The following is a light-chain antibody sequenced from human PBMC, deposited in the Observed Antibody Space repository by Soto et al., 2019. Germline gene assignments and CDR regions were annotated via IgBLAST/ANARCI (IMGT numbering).Light chain of an antibody. CDR2: KAS. CDR3: QQYNSYSRT. V-gene: IGKV1-5*03. CDR1: QSISSW. Sequence: DIQMTQSPSTLSASVGDRVTINCRASQSISSWLAWYQQKPGKAPKLLIYKASSLESGVPSRFSGSGSGTEFTLTISSLQPADFATYYCQQYNSYSRTVGQGTKLEIK. J-gene: IGKJ2*01.